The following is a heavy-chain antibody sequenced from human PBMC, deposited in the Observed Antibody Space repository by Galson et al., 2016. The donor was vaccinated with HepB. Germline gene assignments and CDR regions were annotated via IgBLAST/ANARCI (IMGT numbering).Heavy chain of an antibody. D-gene: IGHD1-26*01. CDR2: IHYTWGT. Sequence: SETLSLTCTVSGGFISSGSYYWSWIRQTPGKGLEWIGYIHYTWGTKYNPSLKSRVTMSVDTSMKHFSLKLSSVTTVDTAIYYCARYGMVGASAGGFDAWGHGTTVTVSS. V-gene: IGHV4-61*03. CDR1: GGFISSGSYY. J-gene: IGHJ3*01. CDR3: ARYGMVGASAGGFDA.